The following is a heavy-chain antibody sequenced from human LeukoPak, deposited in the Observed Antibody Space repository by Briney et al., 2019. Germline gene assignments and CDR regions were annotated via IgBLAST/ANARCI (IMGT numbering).Heavy chain of an antibody. J-gene: IGHJ6*02. CDR1: GGSISSSSYY. CDR3: ARGQKRLRWFGDPSYGMDV. CDR2: IYYSGST. V-gene: IGHV4-39*07. Sequence: KSSETLSLTCTVSGGSISSSSYYWGWIRQPPGKGLEWIGSIYYSGSTYYNPSLKSRVTISVDTSKNQFSLKLSSVTAADTAVYYCARGQKRLRWFGDPSYGMDVWGQGTTVTVSS. D-gene: IGHD3-10*01.